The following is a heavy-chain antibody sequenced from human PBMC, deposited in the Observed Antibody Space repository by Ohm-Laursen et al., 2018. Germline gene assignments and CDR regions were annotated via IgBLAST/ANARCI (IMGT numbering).Heavy chain of an antibody. CDR2: ITVNGDNT. CDR3: EGKGPQQLY. CDR1: GFIFSRYA. D-gene: IGHD6-13*01. Sequence: SLRLSCSASGFIFSRYAMSWVRQAPGKGLEWVSAITVNGDNTFYADSVKGRFTISRDNSKNTLYLQMNSLTAEDTAAYYCEGKGPQQLYWGQGTLVTVSS. J-gene: IGHJ4*02. V-gene: IGHV3-23*01.